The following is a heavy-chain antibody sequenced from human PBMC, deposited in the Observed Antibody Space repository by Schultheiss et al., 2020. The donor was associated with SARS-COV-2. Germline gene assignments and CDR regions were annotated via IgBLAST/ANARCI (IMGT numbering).Heavy chain of an antibody. CDR3: AREGNFGVVNDDAFDI. Sequence: SETLSLTCTVSGGSISSYYWSWIRQPPGKGLEWIGYIYYIGSTNYNPSLKSRVTISVDTSKNQFSLKLSSVTPADTAVYYCAREGNFGVVNDDAFDIWGQATMVTGSS. D-gene: IGHD3-3*01. V-gene: IGHV4-59*01. CDR1: GGSISSYY. J-gene: IGHJ3*02. CDR2: IYYIGST.